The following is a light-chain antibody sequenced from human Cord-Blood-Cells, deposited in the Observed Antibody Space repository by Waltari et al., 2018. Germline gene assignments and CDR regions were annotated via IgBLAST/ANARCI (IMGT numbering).Light chain of an antibody. Sequence: QPALTHPASVSGSPGQSLTISRTGTSSDVGSYNVVYWYQQHPGKAPKLMIYEGSKRPSGVSNRFSGSKSGNTASLTISGLQAEDEADYYCCSYAGSSTWVFGGGTKLTVL. CDR1: SSDVGSYNV. J-gene: IGLJ3*02. CDR2: EGS. V-gene: IGLV2-23*01. CDR3: CSYAGSSTWV.